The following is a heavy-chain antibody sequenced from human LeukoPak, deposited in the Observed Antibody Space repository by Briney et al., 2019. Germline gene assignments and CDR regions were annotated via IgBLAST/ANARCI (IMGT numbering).Heavy chain of an antibody. D-gene: IGHD1-26*01. CDR2: FDPEDGET. V-gene: IGHV1-24*01. CDR3: ATVEAAPRAGIVGATAYYYGMDV. Sequence: GASVKVSCKVSGYTLTGLSMHWVRQAPGKGLEWMGGFDPEDGETIYAQKFQGRVTMTEDTSTDTAYMELSSLRSEDTAVYYCATVEAAPRAGIVGATAYYYGMDVWGQGTTVTVSS. J-gene: IGHJ6*02. CDR1: GYTLTGLS.